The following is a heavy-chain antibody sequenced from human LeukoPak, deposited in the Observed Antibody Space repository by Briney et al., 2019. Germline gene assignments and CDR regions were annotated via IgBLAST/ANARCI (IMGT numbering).Heavy chain of an antibody. V-gene: IGHV1-69*02. CDR2: VIPIVGVS. CDR3: ARSVASPGTGRGNWFDP. J-gene: IGHJ5*02. CDR1: GGTLSSCP. Sequence: ASVKVSCKASGGTLSSCPISWVRQAPGQGLEWMGRVIPIVGVSNYAQNFQGRVTITADTSTNTAYMELSSLRSDDTAVYFCARSVASPGTGRGNWFDPWGQGTLVTVSS. D-gene: IGHD6-13*01.